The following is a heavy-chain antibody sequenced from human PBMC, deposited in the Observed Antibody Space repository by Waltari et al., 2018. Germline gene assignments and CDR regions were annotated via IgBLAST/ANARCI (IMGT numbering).Heavy chain of an antibody. V-gene: IGHV3-30-3*01. D-gene: IGHD5-18*01. Sequence: QVQLVESGGGVVHPGRSLRLSCEASGFTFSYHAMPWVRQPPGKVLCWVAGISFDGSDEYYLDSGRGRFTISRDDSKGTVNLQMNSLRPEDTAVYYCARDGPLQIQSWYSFDYWGQGSLVTVSS. J-gene: IGHJ4*02. CDR1: GFTFSYHA. CDR2: ISFDGSDE. CDR3: ARDGPLQIQSWYSFDY.